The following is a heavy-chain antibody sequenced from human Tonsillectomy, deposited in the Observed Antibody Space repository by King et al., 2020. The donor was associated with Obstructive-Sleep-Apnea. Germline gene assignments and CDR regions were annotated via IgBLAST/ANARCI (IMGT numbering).Heavy chain of an antibody. CDR2: IIPVLGIA. V-gene: IGHV1-69*09. Sequence: MQLVQSGAEVRNPGSSVKVSCKASGGTFSSYSISWVRQAPGQGLEWMGGIIPVLGIADSAQKFQGRVTITADKSTSTAYMELSSLRSEDTAVYYCARDGYHYYGMDVWGQGTTVTVSS. CDR3: ARDGYHYYGMDV. CDR1: GGTFSSYS. J-gene: IGHJ6*02.